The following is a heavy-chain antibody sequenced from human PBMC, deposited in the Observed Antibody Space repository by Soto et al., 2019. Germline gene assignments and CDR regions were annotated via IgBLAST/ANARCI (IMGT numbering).Heavy chain of an antibody. CDR1: GASIISNDW. CDR3: AASISIFGVVPF. CDR2: IFHSGRT. Sequence: SETLSLTCSVCGASIISNDWWIWIRQTPGKGLEWIGEIFHSGRTNYSPSFKSRVTISVDTSKNQFSLKLRSVTAADTAVYYCAASISIFGVVPFWGQGTLVTVSS. V-gene: IGHV4-4*02. J-gene: IGHJ4*02. D-gene: IGHD3-3*01.